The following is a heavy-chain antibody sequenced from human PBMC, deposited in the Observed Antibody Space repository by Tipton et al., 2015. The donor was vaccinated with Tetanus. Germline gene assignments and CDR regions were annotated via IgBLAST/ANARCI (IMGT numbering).Heavy chain of an antibody. CDR1: GFTFSSYW. CDR2: IKQDGSEK. J-gene: IGHJ4*02. CDR3: ARDGTYYYDSSGYPLDY. V-gene: IGHV3-7*01. D-gene: IGHD3-22*01. Sequence: SLRLSCAASGFTFSSYWMSWVRQAPGKGLEWVANIKQDGSEKYYVDSAKGRFTISRDNAKNSLYLQMNSLRAEDTAVYYCARDGTYYYDSSGYPLDYWGQGTLVTVSS.